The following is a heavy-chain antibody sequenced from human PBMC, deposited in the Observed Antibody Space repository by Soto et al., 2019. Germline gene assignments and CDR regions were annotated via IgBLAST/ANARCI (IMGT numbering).Heavy chain of an antibody. CDR3: AVPAGSVAGACGSYYSSGMDV. J-gene: IGHJ6*02. Sequence: SETLSLTCTVSGGSISSSSYYWGWIRQPPGKGLEWIGYIYYRGSPYYNPSLKIRVTISVDTSKNQFSLKLSSVTAADTDVYYCAVPAGSVAGACGSYYSSGMDVWGPGSTLAV. CDR2: IYYRGSP. D-gene: IGHD6-19*01. CDR1: GGSISSSSYY. V-gene: IGHV4-39*01.